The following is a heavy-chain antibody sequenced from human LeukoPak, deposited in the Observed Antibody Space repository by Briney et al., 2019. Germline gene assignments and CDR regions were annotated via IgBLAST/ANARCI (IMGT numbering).Heavy chain of an antibody. CDR1: GGSISSYY. D-gene: IGHD4-17*01. CDR3: ARQDGDYPLYYFDY. CDR2: IYYSGSS. V-gene: IGHV4-59*01. Sequence: SETLSLTCTVSGGSISSYYWSWIRQPPGKGLEWIGYIYYSGSSNYNPSLKSRVTISVDTSKNQFSLKLSSVTAADTAVYYCARQDGDYPLYYFDYWGQGTLVTVSS. J-gene: IGHJ4*02.